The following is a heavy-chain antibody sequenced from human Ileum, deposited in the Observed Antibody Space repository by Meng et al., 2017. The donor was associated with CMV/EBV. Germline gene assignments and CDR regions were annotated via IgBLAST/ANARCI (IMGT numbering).Heavy chain of an antibody. CDR1: GYTFTSYA. CDR2: INGANGNT. CDR3: ARIESGAHFDS. V-gene: IGHV1-3*01. Sequence: QVQLVQSGAEVKKPGASVKVSWKASGYTFTSYAMHWVRQAPGQGLEWMGWINGANGNTKYSQKFQDRVTFTRDTSANTAYMEMRSLRSEDTAVYYCARIESGAHFDSWGQGTLVTVSS. D-gene: IGHD4-17*01. J-gene: IGHJ4*02.